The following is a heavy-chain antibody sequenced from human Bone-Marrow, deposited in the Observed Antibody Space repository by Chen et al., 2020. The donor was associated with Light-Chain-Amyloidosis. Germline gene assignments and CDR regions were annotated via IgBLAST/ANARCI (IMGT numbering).Heavy chain of an antibody. CDR3: ARVWYYGSLGFDP. CDR2: INHSGST. J-gene: IGHJ5*02. V-gene: IGHV4-34*01. D-gene: IGHD3-10*01. Sequence: QVQLQQWGAGLLKPSETLSLTCAVYGGSFSGYYWIWIRQPPGKGLEWIGEINHSGSTNYNPSLKSRVTISVDTSKNQFSLKLSSVTAADTAVYYCARVWYYGSLGFDPWGQGTLVTVSS. CDR1: GGSFSGYY.